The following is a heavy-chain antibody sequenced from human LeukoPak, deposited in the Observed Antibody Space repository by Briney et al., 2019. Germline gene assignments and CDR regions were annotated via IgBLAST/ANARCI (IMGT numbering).Heavy chain of an antibody. J-gene: IGHJ4*02. V-gene: IGHV4-39*01. CDR1: GGSISSSSYY. CDR3: ARRVGATRSPNFDY. D-gene: IGHD1-26*01. Sequence: PSETLSLTCTVSGGSISSSSYYWGWIRQPPGKGLEWIGSIYYSGSTYYSPSLKSRVTISVDTSKNQFSLKLSSVTAADTAVYYCARRVGATRSPNFDYWGQGTLVTVSS. CDR2: IYYSGST.